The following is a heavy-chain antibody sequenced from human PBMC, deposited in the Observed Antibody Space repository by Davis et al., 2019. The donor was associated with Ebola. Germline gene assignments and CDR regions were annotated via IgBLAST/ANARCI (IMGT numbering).Heavy chain of an antibody. J-gene: IGHJ4*02. Sequence: ESLKISCAASGFTFSSYWMHWLRHAPEKRLVWVSRIKSAGSSTSYADSVKGRFTISRDNAKNTLYLQMNSLRAEDTAVYYCARVLPHFGVSNWGQGTLVTVSS. CDR1: GFTFSSYW. CDR3: ARVLPHFGVSN. D-gene: IGHD3-3*01. V-gene: IGHV3-74*01. CDR2: IKSAGSST.